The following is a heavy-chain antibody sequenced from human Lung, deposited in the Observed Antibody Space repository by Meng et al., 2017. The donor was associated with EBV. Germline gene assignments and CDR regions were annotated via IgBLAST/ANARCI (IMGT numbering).Heavy chain of an antibody. J-gene: IGHJ4*02. CDR1: GGYLSAYY. Sequence: QEPLQQWGAGLLKPSGTLSLTCAVYGGYLSAYYWSWIRQPPGKGLEWIGEINRSGSTNYNPSLKSRLTVSMDTSKNQFSLKLSSVTAADTAVYYCARLYRGGWYLWGRGTLVTVSS. V-gene: IGHV4-34*02. CDR2: INRSGST. D-gene: IGHD6-19*01. CDR3: ARLYRGGWYL.